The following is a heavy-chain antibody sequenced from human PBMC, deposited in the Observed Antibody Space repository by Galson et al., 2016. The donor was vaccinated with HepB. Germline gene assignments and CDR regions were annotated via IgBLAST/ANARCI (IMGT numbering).Heavy chain of an antibody. D-gene: IGHD2/OR15-2a*01. CDR2: IYYSGST. J-gene: IGHJ6*02. CDR1: GGSISYYY. Sequence: SETLSLTCTVSGGSISYYYWNWIRQPPGKGLEWIGYIYYSGSTNNNPSLKSRVTMSVDKSKNQFSLKLRSVTAADTAVYFCARGMGNPHYYGLDVWGQGATVTVSS. CDR3: ARGMGNPHYYGLDV. V-gene: IGHV4-59*01.